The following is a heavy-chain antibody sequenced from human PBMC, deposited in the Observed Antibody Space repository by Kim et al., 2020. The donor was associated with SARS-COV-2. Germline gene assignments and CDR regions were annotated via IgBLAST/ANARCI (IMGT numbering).Heavy chain of an antibody. V-gene: IGHV4-39*01. Sequence: SETLSLTCTVYGGSISSSSYYWGWIRQPPGKGLEWIGSIYYSGSTYYNPSLKSRVTISVDTSKNQFSLKLSSVTAADTAVYYCARLVVGAAFDYWGQGTLVTVSS. CDR1: GGSISSSSYY. CDR3: ARLVVGAAFDY. D-gene: IGHD1-26*01. J-gene: IGHJ4*02. CDR2: IYYSGST.